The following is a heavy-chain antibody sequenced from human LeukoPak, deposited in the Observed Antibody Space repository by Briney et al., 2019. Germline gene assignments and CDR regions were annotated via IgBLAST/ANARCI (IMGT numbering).Heavy chain of an antibody. CDR2: ISRNSYNI. CDR3: AKSRDDGTGYYYDY. D-gene: IGHD3-9*01. V-gene: IGHV3-9*01. Sequence: GGSLRLSCEASGFSFDDYAMHWVRQAPGKGLEWVAGISRNSYNIAYGDSVKGRFTISRDNAKKSLSLQMNSLGTEDTASYYCAKSRDDGTGYYYDYWGQGVLVTVAS. J-gene: IGHJ4*02. CDR1: GFSFDDYA.